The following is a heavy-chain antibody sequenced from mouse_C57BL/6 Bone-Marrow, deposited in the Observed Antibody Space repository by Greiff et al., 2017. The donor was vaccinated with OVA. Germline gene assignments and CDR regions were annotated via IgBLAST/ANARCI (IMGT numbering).Heavy chain of an antibody. Sequence: VKVVESGPGLVAPSQSLSITCTVSGFSLTSYGVDWVRQSPGKGLEWLGVIWGVGSTNYNSALKPRLSISKDNSKSQVFLKMNSLQTDDTAMYYCASGPLFAYWGQGTLVTVSA. CDR1: GFSLTSYG. J-gene: IGHJ3*01. V-gene: IGHV2-6*01. CDR2: IWGVGST. CDR3: ASGPLFAY.